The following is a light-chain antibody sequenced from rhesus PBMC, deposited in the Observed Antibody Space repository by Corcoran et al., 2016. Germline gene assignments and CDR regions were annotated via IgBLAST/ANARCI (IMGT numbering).Light chain of an antibody. J-gene: IGKJ4*01. CDR1: KGISND. V-gene: IGKV1-43*02. CDR3: LQYNSDPLT. Sequence: DIQMTQSQSSLSASVGDRVTITCRASKGISNDLTWYQQKPGKAPKLLFYDASTLESGAPSRFSGSGSGTDFTLTISSLQPEDFAAYYCLQYNSDPLTFGGGTKVEIK. CDR2: DAS.